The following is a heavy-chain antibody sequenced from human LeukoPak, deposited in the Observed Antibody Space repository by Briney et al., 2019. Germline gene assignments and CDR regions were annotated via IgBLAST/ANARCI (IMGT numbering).Heavy chain of an antibody. D-gene: IGHD2-2*01. Sequence: GGSLRLSCAASGFSFSTYWMHWVRQAPGKGLVWVSRINSDGSSTSYADSVKGRFTISRDNAKNTLYLQMNSLRAEDTAVYYCVRGYCSSTSCYSADWGQGTLVTVSS. CDR1: GFSFSTYW. V-gene: IGHV3-74*01. CDR2: INSDGSST. CDR3: VRGYCSSTSCYSAD. J-gene: IGHJ4*02.